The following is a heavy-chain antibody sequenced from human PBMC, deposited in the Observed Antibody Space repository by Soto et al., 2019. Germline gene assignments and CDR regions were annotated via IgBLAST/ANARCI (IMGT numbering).Heavy chain of an antibody. CDR1: GGSFSGYY. J-gene: IGHJ1*01. V-gene: IGHV4-34*01. Sequence: PSDTLSLTCAVYGGSFSGYYWSWIRQPPGKGLEWIGEINHSGSTNYNPSLKSRVTISVDTSKNQFSLKLSSVTAADTAVYYCARAAPRYCSGGSCYTGMAYWGQGTLVTVS. D-gene: IGHD2-15*01. CDR3: ARAAPRYCSGGSCYTGMAY. CDR2: INHSGST.